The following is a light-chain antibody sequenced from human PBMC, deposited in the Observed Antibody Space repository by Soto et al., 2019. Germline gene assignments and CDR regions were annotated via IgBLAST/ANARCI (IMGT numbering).Light chain of an antibody. J-gene: IGKJ4*01. V-gene: IGKV3-11*01. CDR3: QQRISWPLT. CDR1: QSVNSL. CDR2: YAS. Sequence: EIVLKHSPATLSLSPVQRAALSXXASQSVNSLLAWYQQKHGQAPRLXISYASNRATGSPARFSGSGAGTDFTLTISSLEPEDFAVYYCQQRISWPLTFGGGTKVDIK.